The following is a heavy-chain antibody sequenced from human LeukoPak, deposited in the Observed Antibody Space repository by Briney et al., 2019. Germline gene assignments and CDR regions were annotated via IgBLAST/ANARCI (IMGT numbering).Heavy chain of an antibody. CDR2: IYLGDSDP. Sequence: AESLKISCKGSGYSFTNYLIGWVRQTPGKGLGWMGIIYLGDSDPRYNPSFQDKGSISADKSISTAHLQWSSLEASDTAMYYCARGLVDSNPYWGQGTLVTVSS. D-gene: IGHD5-12*01. V-gene: IGHV5-51*01. CDR3: ARGLVDSNPY. J-gene: IGHJ4*02. CDR1: GYSFTNYL.